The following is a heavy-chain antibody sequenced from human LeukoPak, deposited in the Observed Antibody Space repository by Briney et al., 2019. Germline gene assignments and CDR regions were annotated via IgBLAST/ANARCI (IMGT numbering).Heavy chain of an antibody. J-gene: IGHJ4*02. CDR3: ARGPRRSWFGTIQAVDY. Sequence: ASVEVSCKASGYTFTGYYMHWGRQAPGQGREWVGWINPNSGGTNYAQKFQGRVTMTRDTSISTAYMELSRLRSDDTAVYYCARGPRRSWFGTIQAVDYWGQGTLVTVSS. V-gene: IGHV1-2*02. CDR1: GYTFTGYY. D-gene: IGHD3-10*01. CDR2: INPNSGGT.